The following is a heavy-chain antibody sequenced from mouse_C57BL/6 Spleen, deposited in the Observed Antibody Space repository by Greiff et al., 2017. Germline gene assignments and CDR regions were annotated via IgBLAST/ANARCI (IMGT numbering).Heavy chain of an antibody. CDR1: GFTFSDAW. CDR2: IRNKDNNHAT. J-gene: IGHJ2*01. CDR3: TRREVPYYVDY. D-gene: IGHD2-14*01. Sequence: EVKLMESGGGLVQPGGSMKLSCAASGFTFSDAWMDWVRQSPEKGLEWVAEIRNKDNNHATYYAESVKGRFTISRDDSKSSVYLQMNSLRAEDTGIYYGTRREVPYYVDYWGQGTTLTVSS. V-gene: IGHV6-6*01.